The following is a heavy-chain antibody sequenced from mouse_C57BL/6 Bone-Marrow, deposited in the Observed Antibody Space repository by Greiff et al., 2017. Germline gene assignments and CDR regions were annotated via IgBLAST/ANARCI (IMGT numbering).Heavy chain of an antibody. CDR1: GYTFTSYG. CDR3: ARGGLWYFDV. V-gene: IGHV1-81*01. J-gene: IGHJ1*03. CDR2: IYPRGGNT. Sequence: VQLQQSGAELARPGASVKLSCKASGYTFTSYGISWVKQRTGQGLEWIGEIYPRGGNTYYNEKFKGKATLTADKSSSTAYMELRSLTSEDSAVYFCARGGLWYFDVWGTGTTVTVSS.